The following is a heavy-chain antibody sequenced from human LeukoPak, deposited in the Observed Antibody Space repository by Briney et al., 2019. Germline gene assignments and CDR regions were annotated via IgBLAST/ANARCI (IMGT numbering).Heavy chain of an antibody. CDR2: IYSDGRT. D-gene: IGHD4/OR15-4a*01. CDR1: GFTVSSNY. CDR3: ARRAGAYSHPYDY. J-gene: IGHJ4*02. Sequence: GGSLRLSCAASGFTVSSNYMSWVRQAAGKGLEWVSEIYSDGRTYYADSVKGRFTISRDNSKNTLYLQMNSLRAEDTAVYYCARRAGAYSHPYDYWGQGTLVTVSS. V-gene: IGHV3-53*01.